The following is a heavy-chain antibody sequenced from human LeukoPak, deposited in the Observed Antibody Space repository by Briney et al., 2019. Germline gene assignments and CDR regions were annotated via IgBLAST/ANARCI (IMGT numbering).Heavy chain of an antibody. CDR1: GGTFSSYA. J-gene: IGHJ6*03. CDR2: IIPMFGTA. Sequence: SVKVSCKASGGTFSSYAISWVRQAPGQGLEWMGGIIPMFGTANYAQKFQGRVTITADESTSTAYMELSSLRSEDTAVYYCARGIVGAPYYYYYMDVWGKGTTVTISS. CDR3: ARGIVGAPYYYYYMDV. V-gene: IGHV1-69*13. D-gene: IGHD1-26*01.